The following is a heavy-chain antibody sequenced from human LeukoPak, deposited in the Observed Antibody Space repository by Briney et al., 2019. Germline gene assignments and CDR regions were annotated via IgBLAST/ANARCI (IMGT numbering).Heavy chain of an antibody. Sequence: GGSLRLSCAASGFPFSGYGMHWVRQVPGKGLEWVPFPYGDGGSQYYADSVKGRFTISRDNSKNTLYLQMNSLRAEDTAVYYCAREGVVVPAAIRGMDVWGQGTTVTVSS. D-gene: IGHD2-2*01. J-gene: IGHJ6*02. CDR3: AREGVVVPAAIRGMDV. CDR1: GFPFSGYG. CDR2: PYGDGGSQ. V-gene: IGHV3-30*02.